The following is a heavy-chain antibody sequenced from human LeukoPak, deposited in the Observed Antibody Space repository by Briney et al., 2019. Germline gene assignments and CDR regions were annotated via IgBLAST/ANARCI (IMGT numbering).Heavy chain of an antibody. D-gene: IGHD2-8*02. J-gene: IGHJ4*02. CDR3: ATYRQVLLPFES. CDR2: IFPSGGEI. Sequence: GGSLRLSCTASGFTFSNAGMIWVRQPPGKGLEWVSSIFPSGGEIHYADSVRGRFTISRDNSKSNLSLQMNSLRAEDTAIYYRATYRQVLLPFESWGQGTLVTVSS. V-gene: IGHV3-23*01. CDR1: GFTFSNAG.